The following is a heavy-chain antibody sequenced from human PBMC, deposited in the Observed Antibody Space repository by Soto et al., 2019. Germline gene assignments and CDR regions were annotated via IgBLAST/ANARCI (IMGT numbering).Heavy chain of an antibody. D-gene: IGHD4-17*01. CDR3: ARANYGDYHNYRAEVYYYYGMDV. CDR2: IWYDGSNK. CDR1: GFTFSSYG. J-gene: IGHJ6*02. V-gene: IGHV3-33*01. Sequence: GGSLRLSCAASGFTFSSYGMHWVRQAPGKGLEWVAVIWYDGSNKYYADSVKGRFTISRDNSKNTLYLQMNSLRAEDTAVYYCARANYGDYHNYRAEVYYYYGMDVWGQGTTVTVSS.